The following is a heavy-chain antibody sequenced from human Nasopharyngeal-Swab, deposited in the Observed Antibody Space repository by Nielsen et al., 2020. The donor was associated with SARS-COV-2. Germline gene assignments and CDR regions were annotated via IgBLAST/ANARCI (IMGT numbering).Heavy chain of an antibody. CDR2: ISYDGSNK. CDR1: GFTFSSYG. V-gene: IGHV3-30*18. CDR3: AKDPSIVVVTAEYFQH. Sequence: GESLKISCAASGFTFSSYGTHWVRQAPGRGLEWVAVISYDGSNKYYADSVKGRFTISRDNSKNTLYLQMNSLRADDTAVYYCAKDPSIVVVTAEYFQHWGQGTLVTVSS. D-gene: IGHD2-21*02. J-gene: IGHJ1*01.